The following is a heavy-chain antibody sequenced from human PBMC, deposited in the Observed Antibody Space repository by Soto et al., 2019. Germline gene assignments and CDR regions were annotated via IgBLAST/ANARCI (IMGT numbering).Heavy chain of an antibody. CDR3: ARDEYSSSSQLAFDI. CDR2: IKQDGSEK. V-gene: IGHV3-7*01. D-gene: IGHD6-6*01. J-gene: IGHJ3*02. CDR1: GFTFSSYG. Sequence: GSLRLSCAPSGFTFSSYGIHWVRQAPGKGLEWVANIKQDGSEKYYVDSVKGRFTISRDNAKNSLYLQMNSLRAEDTAVYYCARDEYSSSSQLAFDIWGQGKMVT.